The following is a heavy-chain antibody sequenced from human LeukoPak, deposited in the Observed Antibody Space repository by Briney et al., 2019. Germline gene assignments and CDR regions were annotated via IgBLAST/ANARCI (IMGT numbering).Heavy chain of an antibody. CDR1: GHSFTSYW. V-gene: IGHV5-51*01. CDR2: IYPGDSDT. J-gene: IGHJ5*02. Sequence: GESLKISCKGSGHSFTSYWIGWVRQMPGKGLEWMGIIYPGDSDTRYSPSFQGQVTISADKSISTAYLQCSSLKASDTAMYYFARHPTFFGDPQTNWFDPWGQGTLVTVSS. D-gene: IGHD3-3*01. CDR3: ARHPTFFGDPQTNWFDP.